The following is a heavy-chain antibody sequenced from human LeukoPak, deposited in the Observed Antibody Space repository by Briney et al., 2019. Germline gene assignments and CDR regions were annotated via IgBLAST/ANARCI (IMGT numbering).Heavy chain of an antibody. J-gene: IGHJ6*03. CDR2: MNPNRGDT. CDR1: GYTFTRYD. V-gene: IGHV1-8*03. D-gene: IGHD3-3*01. CDR3: ARGLWGDFWSGDYYYYYMDV. Sequence: ASVKVSCKASGYTFTRYDISWVRQATGQGLEWMGWMNPNRGDTGYAQKFQGRGTITRNTSISTAYMELSSLRSEDTAVYYCARGLWGDFWSGDYYYYYMDVWGKGTTVTVSS.